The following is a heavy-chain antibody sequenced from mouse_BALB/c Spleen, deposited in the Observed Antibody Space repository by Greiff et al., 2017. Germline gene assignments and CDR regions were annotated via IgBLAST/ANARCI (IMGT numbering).Heavy chain of an antibody. D-gene: IGHD2-10*02. Sequence: EVKLMESGGGLVKPGGSLKLSCAASGFTSSDYYMYWVRQTPEKRLEWVATISDGGSYTYYPDSVKGRFTISRDNAKNNLYLQMSSLKSEDTAMYYCARESEYGNYGNAMDYWGQGTSVTVSS. CDR1: GFTSSDYY. J-gene: IGHJ4*01. CDR2: ISDGGSYT. V-gene: IGHV5-4*02. CDR3: ARESEYGNYGNAMDY.